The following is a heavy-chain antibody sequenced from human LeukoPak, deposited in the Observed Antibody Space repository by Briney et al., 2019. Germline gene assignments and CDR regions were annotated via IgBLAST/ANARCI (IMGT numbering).Heavy chain of an antibody. D-gene: IGHD3-10*01. V-gene: IGHV3-23*01. J-gene: IGHJ3*01. CDR2: FSGSGSTT. CDR3: AKEFNMNREIIRDAFDA. CDR1: GFTFSSYW. Sequence: GGSLRLSCAASGFTFSSYWMNWVRQAPGKGLEWVSGFSGSGSTTDYADSVKGRFTISRDNSKNTLYLQMNSLRAEDTAVYYCAKEFNMNREIIRDAFDAWGRGTMVTVSS.